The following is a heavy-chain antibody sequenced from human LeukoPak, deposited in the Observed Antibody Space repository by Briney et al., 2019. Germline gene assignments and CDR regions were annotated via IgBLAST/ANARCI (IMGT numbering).Heavy chain of an antibody. CDR2: FHPEDGET. D-gene: IGHD3-9*01. CDR1: GYTPTELS. Sequence: ASVKVSCKVSGYTPTELSMHWVRQAPGKGLEWMGGFHPEDGETIYAQNFQGRVTMTEDTSTDTAYMELRSLRSDDTAVYYSDWSFFRLAYWGQGTQVTVSS. CDR3: DWSFFRLAY. V-gene: IGHV1-24*01. J-gene: IGHJ4*02.